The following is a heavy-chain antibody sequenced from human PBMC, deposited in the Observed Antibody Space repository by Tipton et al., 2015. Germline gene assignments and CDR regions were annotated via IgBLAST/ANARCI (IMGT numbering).Heavy chain of an antibody. CDR1: GYTFTSYG. D-gene: IGHD6-13*01. CDR2: FSAYNGNT. Sequence: QLVQSGAEVKKPGASVKVSCKASGYTFTSYGISWVRQALGQGLEGWGWFSAYNGNTNYAQKLQGRFTMTTDTSTSTAYMELRSLRSDDTAVYYCARDSEQQLVLESNWFDPWGQGTLVTVSS. J-gene: IGHJ5*02. V-gene: IGHV1-18*01. CDR3: ARDSEQQLVLESNWFDP.